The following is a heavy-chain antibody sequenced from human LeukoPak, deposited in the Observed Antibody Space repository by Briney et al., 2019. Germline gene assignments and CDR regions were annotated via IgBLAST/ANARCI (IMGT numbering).Heavy chain of an antibody. Sequence: SETLSLTCTVSGGSISSSSYYWGWIRQPPGKGLEWIGSIYYSGSTYYNPSLKSRVTISVDTSKNQFSLKLSSVTAADTAIYYCAKGKQQLAYDSFDIWGQGTMVTVSS. V-gene: IGHV4-39*07. D-gene: IGHD6-13*01. J-gene: IGHJ3*02. CDR1: GGSISSSSYY. CDR3: AKGKQQLAYDSFDI. CDR2: IYYSGST.